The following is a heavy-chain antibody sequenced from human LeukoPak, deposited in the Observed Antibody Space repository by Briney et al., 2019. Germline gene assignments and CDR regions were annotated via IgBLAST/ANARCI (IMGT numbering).Heavy chain of an antibody. V-gene: IGHV1-2*04. Sequence: ASVKVSCKAFGYTFTGYYMHWVRQAPGQGLEWMEWINPNSGGTNYAQKFQGWVTMTRDTSISTAYMELSRLRSDDTAVYYCARMSAYGEYVDYWGQGTLVTVSS. J-gene: IGHJ4*02. CDR1: GYTFTGYY. CDR2: INPNSGGT. CDR3: ARMSAYGEYVDY. D-gene: IGHD4-17*01.